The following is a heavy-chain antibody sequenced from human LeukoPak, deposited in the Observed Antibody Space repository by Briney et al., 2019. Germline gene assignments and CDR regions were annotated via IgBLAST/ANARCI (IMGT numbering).Heavy chain of an antibody. CDR1: GGSISSRNW. Sequence: SETLSLTCAVSGGSISSRNWWSWVRQPPGNGLEWIAEIHHSGSTNYNPSLKSRVTISVDKSKNQFSLKLSSVTAADTAAYYCARIRGFGADYYYYYMDVWGKGTTVTVSS. CDR2: IHHSGST. D-gene: IGHD3-10*01. V-gene: IGHV4-4*02. CDR3: ARIRGFGADYYYYYMDV. J-gene: IGHJ6*03.